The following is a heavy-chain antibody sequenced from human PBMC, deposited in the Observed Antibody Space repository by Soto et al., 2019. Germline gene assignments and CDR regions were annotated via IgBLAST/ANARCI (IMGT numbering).Heavy chain of an antibody. CDR3: AKDVEGGSLFRGAFDY. CDR1: GFTFSSYS. CDR2: ISASGGAT. Sequence: GGSLRLSCAASGFTFSSYSMNWVRQAPGKGLEWVAAISASGGATTHADSVKGRLTISRDNSKNTLYLQMNSLRAEDTAVYYCAKDVEGGSLFRGAFDYWGQGTQVTVSS. D-gene: IGHD1-26*01. J-gene: IGHJ4*02. V-gene: IGHV3-23*01.